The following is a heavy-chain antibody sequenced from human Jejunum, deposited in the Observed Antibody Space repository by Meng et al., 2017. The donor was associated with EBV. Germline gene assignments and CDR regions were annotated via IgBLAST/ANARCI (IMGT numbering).Heavy chain of an antibody. CDR2: ISYDGSDE. J-gene: IGHJ1*01. D-gene: IGHD6-25*01. Sequence: GQLVEWGGGVVQAGRSLRLSRAASGFTFSNYAMHWVRQAPGKGLEWVALISYDGSDEYYADSVKGRFTISRDSSESTLYLQMNNLRAEDTAIYYCARERRGYYAEHWGQGTLVTVSS. V-gene: IGHV3-30*03. CDR1: GFTFSNYA. CDR3: ARERRGYYAEH.